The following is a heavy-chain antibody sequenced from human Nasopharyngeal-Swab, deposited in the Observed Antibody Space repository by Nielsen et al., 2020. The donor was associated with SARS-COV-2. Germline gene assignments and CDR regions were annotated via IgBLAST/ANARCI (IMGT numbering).Heavy chain of an antibody. V-gene: IGHV3-11*05. Sequence: GGSLRLSCAASGFTFSDYYMSWIRQAPGKGLEWVSYISSSSSYTNYADSVKGRFTVSRDNAKNSLYLQMNSLRAEDTAVYCCARGTATGWFDPWGQGTLVTVSS. CDR3: ARGTATGWFDP. J-gene: IGHJ5*02. CDR2: ISSSSSYT. CDR1: GFTFSDYY. D-gene: IGHD4-17*01.